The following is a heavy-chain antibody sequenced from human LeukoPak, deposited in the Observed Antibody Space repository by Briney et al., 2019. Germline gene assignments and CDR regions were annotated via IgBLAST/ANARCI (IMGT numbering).Heavy chain of an antibody. CDR3: AKQCGGSDWFDAFDI. CDR1: GFTFSSYS. D-gene: IGHD6-19*01. J-gene: IGHJ3*02. CDR2: ISYDGSNK. V-gene: IGHV3-30*18. Sequence: PGGSLRLSCAASGFTFSSYSMNWVRQAPGKGLEWVAVISYDGSNKYYADSVKGRFTISRDNSKNTLFLQMNSLRAEDTAVYYCAKQCGGSDWFDAFDIWGQGTMVTVSS.